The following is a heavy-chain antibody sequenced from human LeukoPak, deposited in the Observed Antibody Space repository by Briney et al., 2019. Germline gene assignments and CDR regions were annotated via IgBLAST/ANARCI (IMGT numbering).Heavy chain of an antibody. CDR2: IYHSGST. Sequence: SGTLSLTCAVSGASISSSYWWSWVRQPPGKGLEWIGEIYHSGSTNYSPSPQSRVTISVDNSKNQFSLKLSSVTAADTAVYYCARGAYGSGTYGVFDIWGLGTMVTVSS. D-gene: IGHD3-10*01. V-gene: IGHV4-4*02. J-gene: IGHJ3*02. CDR3: ARGAYGSGTYGVFDI. CDR1: GASISSSYW.